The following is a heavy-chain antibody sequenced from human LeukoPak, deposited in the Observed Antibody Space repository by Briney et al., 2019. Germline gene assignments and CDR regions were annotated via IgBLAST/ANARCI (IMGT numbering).Heavy chain of an antibody. Sequence: SETLSLTCTVSGGSISNSGHYRVWIRQPPGKGLEWIGTITNTGGTYSNPSLKSRVTISIDASKTQISLKLTSVTAADTAVFYCARKTPGTSVDVWGQGTPVTVSS. CDR3: ARKTPGTSVDV. CDR1: GGSISNSGHY. D-gene: IGHD3-10*01. J-gene: IGHJ6*02. V-gene: IGHV4-39*01. CDR2: ITNTGGT.